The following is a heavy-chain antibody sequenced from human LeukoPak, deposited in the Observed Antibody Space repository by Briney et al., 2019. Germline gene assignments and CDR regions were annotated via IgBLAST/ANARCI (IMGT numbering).Heavy chain of an antibody. D-gene: IGHD3-9*01. V-gene: IGHV3-48*01. CDR2: ISGSSSTI. Sequence: GGSLRLSCAASGFTFSWYSMNWVRQAPGKGLEWVSYISGSSSTIYYADSVKGRFTISRDNAKNSLYLQMNSLRAEDTAVYYCARSYYDILTGPPYFDYWGQGSLVTVSS. CDR1: GFTFSWYS. CDR3: ARSYYDILTGPPYFDY. J-gene: IGHJ4*02.